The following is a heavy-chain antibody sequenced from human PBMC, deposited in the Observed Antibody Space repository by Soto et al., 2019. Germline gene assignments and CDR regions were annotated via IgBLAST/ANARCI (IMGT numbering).Heavy chain of an antibody. V-gene: IGHV5-51*03. CDR1: GYSFTSYW. CDR2: IYPGDSDT. CDR3: ARLALYGSGSYMLETAGDYYYYMDV. J-gene: IGHJ6*03. Sequence: EVQLVQSGAEVKKPGESPKISCKGSGYSFTSYWIGWVRQMPGKGLEWMGIIYPGDSDTRYSPSFQGQVTISADKSISTAYLQWSSLKASDTAMYYCARLALYGSGSYMLETAGDYYYYMDVWGKGTTVTVSS. D-gene: IGHD3-10*01.